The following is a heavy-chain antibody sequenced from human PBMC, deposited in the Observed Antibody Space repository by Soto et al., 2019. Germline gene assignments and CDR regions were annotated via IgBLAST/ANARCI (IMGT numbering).Heavy chain of an antibody. J-gene: IGHJ5*02. Sequence: VQVVESGGGVVQPGRSLRLSCVASGFTFSGYGMHWVRQAPGKGLEWVAIVSFEGSNRYYADSVKGRFTVSRDNSRNTLSLQMNSLTPDDTAVYYCAKGGSSSARYFDTWGQGTLVTVSS. CDR2: VSFEGSNR. CDR1: GFTFSGYG. V-gene: IGHV3-30*18. CDR3: AKGGSSSARYFDT. D-gene: IGHD6-6*01.